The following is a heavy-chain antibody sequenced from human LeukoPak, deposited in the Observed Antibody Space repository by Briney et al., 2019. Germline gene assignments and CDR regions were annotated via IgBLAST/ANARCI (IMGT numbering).Heavy chain of an antibody. CDR3: ARVAGCGERGMDV. V-gene: IGHV7-4-1*02. D-gene: IGHD3-10*01. CDR1: GYQFISYT. CDR2: INTKTANP. Sequence: ASVKVSCKASGYQFISYTMSWVRQAPGQGLEWMGWINTKTANPTYAQDFTGRFVFSLDTSVSTAYLQISGLKAGDTAVYYCARVAGCGERGMDVWGQGTTVTVSS. J-gene: IGHJ6*02.